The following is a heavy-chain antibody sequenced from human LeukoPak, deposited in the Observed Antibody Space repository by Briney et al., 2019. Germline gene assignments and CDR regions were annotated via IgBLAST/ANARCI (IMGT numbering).Heavy chain of an antibody. J-gene: IGHJ1*01. CDR1: GGTFSSYA. D-gene: IGHD1-26*01. CDR3: ARDPVSIVGATVLYFQH. Sequence: SVKVSCKASGGTFSSYAISWVRQAPGQGLEWMGRIIPIFGTANYAQKFQGRVTITTDESTSTAYTELSSLRSEDTAVYYCARDPVSIVGATVLYFQHWGQGTLVTVSS. V-gene: IGHV1-69*05. CDR2: IIPIFGTA.